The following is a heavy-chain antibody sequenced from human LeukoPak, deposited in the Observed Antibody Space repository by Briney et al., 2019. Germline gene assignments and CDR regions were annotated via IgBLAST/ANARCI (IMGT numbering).Heavy chain of an antibody. Sequence: ASVNVSCKASGYTFTSYYMHWVRQAPGQGLEWMGIINPSGGSTSYAQKFQGRVTMTRDTSTSTVYMELSSLRSEDTAVYYCARDGGDYYDSSGYYYWGQGTLVTVSS. J-gene: IGHJ4*02. V-gene: IGHV1-46*01. CDR1: GYTFTSYY. D-gene: IGHD3-22*01. CDR2: INPSGGST. CDR3: ARDGGDYYDSSGYYY.